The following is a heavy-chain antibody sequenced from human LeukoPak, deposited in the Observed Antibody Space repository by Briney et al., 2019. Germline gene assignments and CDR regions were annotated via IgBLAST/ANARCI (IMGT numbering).Heavy chain of an antibody. CDR3: AREATAMIKAFDI. Sequence: GGSLRLSCAASGVTFSIYSMNWCRQAPGKGREGGSSVSFSSGYIYYAHSVKGRFTISRDNAKNSLYLQMNSLRAEDPAVYYCAREATAMIKAFDIWGPGTMVTVSS. J-gene: IGHJ3*02. D-gene: IGHD5-18*01. CDR2: VSFSSGYI. V-gene: IGHV3-21*01. CDR1: GVTFSIYS.